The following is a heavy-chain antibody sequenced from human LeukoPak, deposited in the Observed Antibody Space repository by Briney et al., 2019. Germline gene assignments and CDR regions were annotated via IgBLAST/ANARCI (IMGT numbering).Heavy chain of an antibody. CDR1: GFTFSNYW. V-gene: IGHV3-74*01. D-gene: IGHD1-26*01. CDR3: ALIVGAADVDY. CDR2: INSDASST. Sequence: GGSLRLSCAASGFTFSNYWMHWVRQAPGKGLVWVSRINSDASSTRYADSVKGRFTISRDNAKNTLYLQMNSLRAEDTAVYYCALIVGAADVDYWGQGTLVTVSS. J-gene: IGHJ4*02.